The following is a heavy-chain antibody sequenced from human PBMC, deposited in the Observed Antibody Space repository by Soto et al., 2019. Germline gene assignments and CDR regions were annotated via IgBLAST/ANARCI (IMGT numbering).Heavy chain of an antibody. CDR3: TTDTIVETIYYYYGVDV. J-gene: IGHJ6*02. D-gene: IGHD1-26*01. CDR2: IKSKTDGGTT. Sequence: PGGSLRLSSAASGFTFSNAWMNWVRQAPGKGLEWVGRIKSKTDGGTTDYAAPVKGRFTISRDDSKNTLYLQMNSLKTEDTAVYYCTTDTIVETIYYYYGVDVWGQGTTVTVSS. CDR1: GFTFSNAW. V-gene: IGHV3-15*07.